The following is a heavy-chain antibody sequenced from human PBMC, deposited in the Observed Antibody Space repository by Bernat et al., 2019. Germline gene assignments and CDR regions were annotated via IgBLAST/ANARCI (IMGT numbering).Heavy chain of an antibody. CDR2: ISYDGSNT. CDR1: GFTFSSYA. D-gene: IGHD3-3*01. Sequence: QVQLVESGGGVVQPGRSLRLSCAASGFTFSSYAMHWVRQDPGKGLEWVAVISYDGSNTYYADSVKGRLTITRDNSKKTLYMQMNRLKSEDTAVYYCTTILLKYERVDYWGQGTLVNVSS. CDR3: TTILLKYERVDY. V-gene: IGHV3-30-3*01. J-gene: IGHJ4*02.